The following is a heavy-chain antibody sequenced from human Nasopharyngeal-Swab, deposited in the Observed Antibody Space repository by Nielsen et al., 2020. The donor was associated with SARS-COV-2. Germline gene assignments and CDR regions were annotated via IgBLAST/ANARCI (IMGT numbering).Heavy chain of an antibody. J-gene: IGHJ4*02. CDR3: ARHAAGEYQLTYYFDY. D-gene: IGHD2-2*01. Sequence: SETLSLTCAVSGYSISSGYYWGWIRQPPGKGLEWIGSIYHSGSTYYNPSLKSRVTISVDTSKNQFSLKLNSVTAADTAVYYCARHAAGEYQLTYYFDYWGQGTLVTVSS. CDR1: GYSISSGYY. V-gene: IGHV4-38-2*01. CDR2: IYHSGST.